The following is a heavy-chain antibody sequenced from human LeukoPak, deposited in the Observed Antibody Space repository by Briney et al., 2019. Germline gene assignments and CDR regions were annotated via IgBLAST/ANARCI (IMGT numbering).Heavy chain of an antibody. CDR2: ISNSGNTI. J-gene: IGHJ3*02. V-gene: IGHV3-11*04. Sequence: PGGSLRLSCAASGFTFSDYYMSWIRQAPGKGLEWVSYISNSGNTIYYADSVKGRFTISRDNAKNSLYLQMNSLRAEDTAVYYCARDPYCSGGSCFFPTGAFDIWGQGTMVTVSS. D-gene: IGHD2-15*01. CDR3: ARDPYCSGGSCFFPTGAFDI. CDR1: GFTFSDYY.